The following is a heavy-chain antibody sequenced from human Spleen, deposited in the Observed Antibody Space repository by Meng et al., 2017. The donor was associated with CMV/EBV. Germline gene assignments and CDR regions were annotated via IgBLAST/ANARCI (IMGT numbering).Heavy chain of an antibody. CDR3: ARATGEWYYGMDV. V-gene: IGHV3-66*02. CDR1: GFTVSSNY. D-gene: IGHD7-27*01. J-gene: IGHJ6*02. CDR2: IYSGGST. Sequence: LSLTCAASGFTVSSNYMSWVRQAPGKGLEWVSVIYSGGSTYYADSVKGRFTISRDNSKNTLYLQMNSLRAEDTAVYYCARATGEWYYGMDVWGQGTTVTVSS.